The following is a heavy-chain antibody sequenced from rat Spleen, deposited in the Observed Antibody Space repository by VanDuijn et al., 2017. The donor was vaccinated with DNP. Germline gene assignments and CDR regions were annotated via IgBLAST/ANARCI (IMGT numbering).Heavy chain of an antibody. CDR2: IQSGGNT. Sequence: QVQLKESGPDLVQPSQTLSLTCTVSGLSLGRYHVHWVRQPPGKGLEWMGRIQSGGNTDYNSGLKSRLSISRDTSKSQVFLKMNSVQTEDTAMYFCAVLGRYYWGHGVMVTVSS. CDR3: AVLGRYY. J-gene: IGHJ2*01. V-gene: IGHV2-27*01. CDR1: GLSLGRYH.